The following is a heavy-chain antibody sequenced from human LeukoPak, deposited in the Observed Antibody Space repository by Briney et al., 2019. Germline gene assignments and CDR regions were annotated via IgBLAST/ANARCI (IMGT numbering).Heavy chain of an antibody. D-gene: IGHD3-3*01. Sequence: ASVKVSCKASGGTFSSYAISWVRQAPGQGLEWMGGIIPIFGTANYAQTFQGRVTITADESTSTAYMELSGLRSEDTAVYYCARETITIFGVAKGAFDIWGQGTMVTVSS. CDR1: GGTFSSYA. CDR3: ARETITIFGVAKGAFDI. V-gene: IGHV1-69*13. CDR2: IIPIFGTA. J-gene: IGHJ3*02.